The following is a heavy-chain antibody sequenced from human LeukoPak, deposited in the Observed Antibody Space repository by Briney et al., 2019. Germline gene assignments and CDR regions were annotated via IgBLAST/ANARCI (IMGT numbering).Heavy chain of an antibody. Sequence: ASVKVSCKASGYTFTGYYMHWVRQAPGQGLEWMGWINPNSGGTNYAQKFQGRVTMTRDTSISTAYMELSRLRSDDTPVYYCARDRPTDYYDSSGYFPGYWGQGTLVTVSS. V-gene: IGHV1-2*02. CDR3: ARDRPTDYYDSSGYFPGY. J-gene: IGHJ4*02. CDR2: INPNSGGT. CDR1: GYTFTGYY. D-gene: IGHD3-22*01.